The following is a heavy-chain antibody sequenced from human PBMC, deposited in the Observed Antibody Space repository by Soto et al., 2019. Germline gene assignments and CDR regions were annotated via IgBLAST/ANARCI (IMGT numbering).Heavy chain of an antibody. D-gene: IGHD3-10*01. V-gene: IGHV4-30-2*01. J-gene: IGHJ4*02. CDR3: ARGGVHGYFDY. Sequence: SETLSLTCAVSGGSISSGGYSWSWIRQPPGKGLEWIGYIYHSGSTYYNPSLKSRVTISVDRSKNQFSLKLSSVTAADTAVYYCARGGVHGYFDYWGQGTLVTVS. CDR2: IYHSGST. CDR1: GGSISSGGYS.